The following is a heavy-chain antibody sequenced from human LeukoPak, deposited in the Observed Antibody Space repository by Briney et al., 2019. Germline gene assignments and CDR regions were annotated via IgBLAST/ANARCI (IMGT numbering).Heavy chain of an antibody. Sequence: SETLSLTCTVSGGSISSYYWSWIRQPPGKGLEWIGYIYYSGSTNYNPSLKSRVTIPVDTSKNQFSLKLSSVTAADTAVYYCARDTNNWFDPWGQGTLVTVSS. CDR2: IYYSGST. V-gene: IGHV4-59*01. D-gene: IGHD2-2*01. CDR3: ARDTNNWFDP. J-gene: IGHJ5*02. CDR1: GGSISSYY.